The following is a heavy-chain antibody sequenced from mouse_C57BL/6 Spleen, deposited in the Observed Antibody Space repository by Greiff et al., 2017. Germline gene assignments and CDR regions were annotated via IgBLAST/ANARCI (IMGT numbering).Heavy chain of an antibody. Sequence: VQLQQSGPELVKPGASVKISCKASGYAFSSSWMNWVKPRPGKGLEWIGRIYPGDGDTNYNGKFKGKATLTADKSSSTAYMQLSSLTSEDSAVYFCARSGYYGSSYRDYWGQGTTLTVSS. CDR2: IYPGDGDT. J-gene: IGHJ2*01. D-gene: IGHD1-1*01. CDR1: GYAFSSSW. CDR3: ARSGYYGSSYRDY. V-gene: IGHV1-82*01.